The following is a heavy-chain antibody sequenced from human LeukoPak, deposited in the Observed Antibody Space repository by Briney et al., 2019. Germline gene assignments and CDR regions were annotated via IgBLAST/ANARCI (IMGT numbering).Heavy chain of an antibody. CDR2: IRYDGSNK. J-gene: IGHJ4*02. CDR1: GFTFSSYG. CDR3: AAADDFWSGYLYY. Sequence: GGSLRLSCAASGFTFSSYGMHWVRQAPGKGLEWVAFIRYDGSNKYYADSVKGRFTISRDNSKNTLYLQMNSLRAEDTAVYYCAAADDFWSGYLYYWGQGTLVTVSS. D-gene: IGHD3-3*01. V-gene: IGHV3-30*02.